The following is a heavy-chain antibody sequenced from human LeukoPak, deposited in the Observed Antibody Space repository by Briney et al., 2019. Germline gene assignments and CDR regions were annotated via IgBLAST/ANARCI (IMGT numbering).Heavy chain of an antibody. V-gene: IGHV3-15*01. D-gene: IGHD6-13*01. CDR3: TTPMESSWYHGGFDY. CDR1: GFTFSNAW. J-gene: IGHJ4*02. CDR2: IKSKTDGGTT. Sequence: PGGSLRLSCAASGFTFSNAWMSWVRQAPGKGLEWVGRIKSKTDGGTTDYAAPVKGRFTISRDDSKNTLYLQMNSLKTEDTAVYYCTTPMESSWYHGGFDYWGQGTLVTVSS.